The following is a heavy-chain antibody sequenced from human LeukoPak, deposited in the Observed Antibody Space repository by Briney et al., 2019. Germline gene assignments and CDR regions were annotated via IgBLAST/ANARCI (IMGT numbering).Heavy chain of an antibody. D-gene: IGHD2-15*01. CDR1: GYTFTSYY. CDR2: IDPNSGAT. V-gene: IGHV1-2*02. CDR3: ASATLRCSGGSCYEMDV. Sequence: ASVKVSCKASGYTFTSYYMHWVRQAPGQGLEWMGWIDPNSGATISAHTFQGRLSMTKDTSFTTVYMELNTLKSDDTAVYYCASATLRCSGGSCYEMDVWGKGTTVTVSS. J-gene: IGHJ6*04.